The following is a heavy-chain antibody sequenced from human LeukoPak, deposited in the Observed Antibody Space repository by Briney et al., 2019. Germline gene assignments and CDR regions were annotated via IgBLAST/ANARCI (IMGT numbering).Heavy chain of an antibody. V-gene: IGHV1-2*02. CDR3: AREGPIVGATHLVDY. D-gene: IGHD1-26*01. J-gene: IGHJ4*02. Sequence: ASVKVSRKASGYTLTDYYMHWVRQAPGQGLEWMGWINPNSGGTNYAQKFRGRVTMTRDTSISTAYMELSRLRSDDTAVYYCAREGPIVGATHLVDYWGQGTLVTVSS. CDR2: INPNSGGT. CDR1: GYTLTDYY.